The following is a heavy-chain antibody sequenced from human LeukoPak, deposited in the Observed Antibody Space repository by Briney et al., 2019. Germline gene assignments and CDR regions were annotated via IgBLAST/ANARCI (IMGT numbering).Heavy chain of an antibody. Sequence: ASVKVSCKASGYTFTGYCIHWVRQAPGQGLEWMGWINPNSGGTNYAQNFQGRVTTTRDTSISTVYMELSSLRSDDTAVYFCARTLDRYNWNYGIDYWGQGTLVTVSS. CDR3: ARTLDRYNWNYGIDY. V-gene: IGHV1-2*02. CDR1: GYTFTGYC. CDR2: INPNSGGT. D-gene: IGHD1-7*01. J-gene: IGHJ4*02.